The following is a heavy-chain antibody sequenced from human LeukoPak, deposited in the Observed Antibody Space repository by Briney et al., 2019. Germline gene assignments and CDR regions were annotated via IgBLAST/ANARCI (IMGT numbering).Heavy chain of an antibody. D-gene: IGHD3-9*01. CDR2: IYSGGAT. J-gene: IGHJ4*02. CDR3: ARLHYDVLTGPFDY. V-gene: IGHV3-66*04. CDR1: GITVSTNY. Sequence: PGGSLRLPCAASGITVSTNYMSWVRQAPGKGLEWVSIIYSGGATFYADSVKGRFTISRENSKNTLWLQMNSLRAEDTAVYYCARLHYDVLTGPFDYWGQGTLVTVSS.